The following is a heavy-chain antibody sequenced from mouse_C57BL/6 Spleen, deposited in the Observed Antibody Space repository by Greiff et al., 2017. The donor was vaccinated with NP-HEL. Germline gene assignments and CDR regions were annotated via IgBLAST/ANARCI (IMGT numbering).Heavy chain of an antibody. Sequence: EVQLQQSGAELVRPGASVKLSCTASGFNIKNNYMHWVKQRPEQGLEWIGRIDPANGNTKYAPKFQGKATITADTSSNTAYLQLSSLTSEDTAIYYCARGGSSSAMDYWGQGTSVTVSS. CDR3: ARGGSSSAMDY. V-gene: IGHV14-3*01. CDR2: IDPANGNT. CDR1: GFNIKNNY. J-gene: IGHJ4*01. D-gene: IGHD1-1*01.